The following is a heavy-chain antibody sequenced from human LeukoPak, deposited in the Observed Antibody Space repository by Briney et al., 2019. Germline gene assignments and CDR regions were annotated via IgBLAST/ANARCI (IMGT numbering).Heavy chain of an antibody. CDR1: GYTFTGYY. D-gene: IGHD3-10*01. J-gene: IGHJ6*02. V-gene: IGHV1-2*02. CDR3: ARAGAARSYYYGMDV. Sequence: ASVKVSCKASGYTFTGYYMHWVRPAPGQGLEWMGWINPNSGGTNYAQKFQGRVTMTRDTSISTAYMELSRLRSDDTAVYYCARAGAARSYYYGMDVWGQGTTVTVSS. CDR2: INPNSGGT.